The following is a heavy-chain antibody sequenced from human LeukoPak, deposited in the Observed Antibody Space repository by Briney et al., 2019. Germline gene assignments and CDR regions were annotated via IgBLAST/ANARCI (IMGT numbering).Heavy chain of an antibody. CDR3: ARDGPDYGDYPDY. J-gene: IGHJ4*02. CDR1: GFTFSSYA. CDR2: ISSSSSYI. V-gene: IGHV3-21*01. D-gene: IGHD4-17*01. Sequence: GGSLRLSCAASGFTFSSYAMSWVRQAPGKGLEWVSSISSSSSYIYYADSVKGRFTISRDNAKNSLYLQMNSLRAEDTAVYYRARDGPDYGDYPDYWGQGTLVTVSS.